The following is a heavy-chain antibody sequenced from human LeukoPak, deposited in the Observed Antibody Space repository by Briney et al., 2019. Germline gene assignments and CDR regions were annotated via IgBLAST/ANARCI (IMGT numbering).Heavy chain of an antibody. J-gene: IGHJ5*02. CDR3: ARMFRSSWYINWFDP. V-gene: IGHV4-38-2*02. Sequence: SETLSLTCTVSGYSISSGYFSGWIRQPPGKGLEWIGSIYHSGSTSYNPSLKSRLTISVDTSKNQFSLKLNFVTAADTAMYYCARMFRSSWYINWFDPWGQGTLVTVSS. CDR2: IYHSGST. CDR1: GYSISSGYF. D-gene: IGHD6-13*01.